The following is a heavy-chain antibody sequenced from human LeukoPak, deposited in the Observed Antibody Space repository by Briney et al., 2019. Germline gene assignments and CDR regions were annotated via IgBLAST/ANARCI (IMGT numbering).Heavy chain of an antibody. CDR3: ARIKSEGVGTYYGMDV. J-gene: IGHJ6*02. CDR1: GYSFTSYW. CDR2: IYPGDSDT. D-gene: IGHD1-1*01. Sequence: GESLKISCKGSGYSFTSYWIGWVRQMPGKGLEWMGIIYPGDSDTRYSPSFQGQVTISADKSISTAYLQWSSLKASDTAMYYCARIKSEGVGTYYGMDVWGQGTTVTVSS. V-gene: IGHV5-51*01.